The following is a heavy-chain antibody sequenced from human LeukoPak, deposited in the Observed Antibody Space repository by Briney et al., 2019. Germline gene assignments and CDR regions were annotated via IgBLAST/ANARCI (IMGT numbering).Heavy chain of an antibody. Sequence: PGGSLRLSCAAAGFTFSSYSMNWVRQAPGKGLEWVSSISSSSSYIYYADSVKGRFTISRDNAKNSLYLQMNSLRAEDTAVYYCARASYDSSGYSSYWGQGTLVTVSS. CDR3: ARASYDSSGYSSY. CDR2: ISSSSSYI. CDR1: GFTFSSYS. D-gene: IGHD3-22*01. J-gene: IGHJ4*02. V-gene: IGHV3-21*01.